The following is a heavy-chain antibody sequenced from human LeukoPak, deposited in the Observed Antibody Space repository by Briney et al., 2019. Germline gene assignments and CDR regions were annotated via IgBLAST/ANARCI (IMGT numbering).Heavy chain of an antibody. CDR2: IYHSGST. Sequence: SGTLSLTCAVSGGSISSSNWWSWVRQPPGKGLEWIGEIYHSGSTNYNPSLKSRVTISVDTSKNQFSLKLSSVTAADTAVYYCARGGWGPNYYDGSGYGDYWGQGTLVTVSS. CDR3: ARGGWGPNYYDGSGYGDY. J-gene: IGHJ4*02. V-gene: IGHV4-4*02. CDR1: GGSISSSNW. D-gene: IGHD3-22*01.